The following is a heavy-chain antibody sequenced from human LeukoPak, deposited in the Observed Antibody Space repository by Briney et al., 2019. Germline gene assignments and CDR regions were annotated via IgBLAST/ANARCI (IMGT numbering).Heavy chain of an antibody. Sequence: GGSLRLSCAASGFTFSGSAMNWVRQAPGKGLEWVSLISFSGGNTYYADSMKGRFTISRDNYKDTLYLQMNSLRAEDTAMYYCARDIEFSTWGLGTMVTVSS. CDR3: ARDIEFST. D-gene: IGHD3-3*02. V-gene: IGHV3-23*01. CDR1: GFTFSGSA. J-gene: IGHJ3*01. CDR2: ISFSGGNT.